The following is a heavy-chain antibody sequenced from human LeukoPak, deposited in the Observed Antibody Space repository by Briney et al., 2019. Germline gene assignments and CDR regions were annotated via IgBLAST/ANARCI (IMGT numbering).Heavy chain of an antibody. CDR3: ARRYYDYAWGSYQFDY. CDR1: GFTFSSYW. J-gene: IGHJ4*02. D-gene: IGHD3-16*02. CDR2: IKQDGSEK. Sequence: GGSLRLSCAASGFTFSSYWMSWVRQAPGKGLEWVANIKQDGSEKYYVDSVKGRFTISRDNAKNSLYLQMNSLGAEDTAVYYCARRYYDYAWGSYQFDYWGQGTLVTVSS. V-gene: IGHV3-7*01.